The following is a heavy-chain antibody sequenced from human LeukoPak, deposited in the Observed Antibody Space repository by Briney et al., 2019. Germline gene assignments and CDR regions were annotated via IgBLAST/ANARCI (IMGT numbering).Heavy chain of an antibody. CDR3: ARNCGGDCYAEIDY. CDR2: ISDTSDST. Sequence: LPGGSLRLSCAASGFTFSTYAMSWVRQAPGKGLEWVSLISDTSDSTYYTDSVKGRFTISRDISKNTLYLQMNSLRAEDTAVYYCARNCGGDCYAEIDYWGQGTLVTVPS. CDR1: GFTFSTYA. D-gene: IGHD2-21*02. J-gene: IGHJ4*02. V-gene: IGHV3-23*01.